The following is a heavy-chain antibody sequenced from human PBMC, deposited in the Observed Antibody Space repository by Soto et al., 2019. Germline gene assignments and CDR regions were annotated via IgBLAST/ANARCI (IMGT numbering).Heavy chain of an antibody. V-gene: IGHV1-69*06. J-gene: IGHJ5*02. CDR2: IIPIFGTA. D-gene: IGHD1-7*01. Sequence: SVKVSCKASGGTFSSYAISWVRQAPGQGLEWMGGIIPIFGTANYAQKFQGKVTITADKSTSTAYMELSSLRSEDTAVYYCAREEELRSYNWFDPWGQGTLVTVSS. CDR1: GGTFSSYA. CDR3: AREEELRSYNWFDP.